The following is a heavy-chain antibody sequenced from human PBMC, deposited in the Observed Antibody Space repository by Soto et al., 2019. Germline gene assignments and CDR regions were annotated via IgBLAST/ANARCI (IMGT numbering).Heavy chain of an antibody. J-gene: IGHJ4*02. CDR2: ISAYNGDT. Sequence: QVQLMQSGAEVKKPGASVKVSCKASGYTFSNHGFNWVRQAPGQGLEWMGWISAYNGDTIYGQKFQGRATMTTDTSTNTAYMDLRSLRSDDTAVYYCARGGLYDFWTYWGQGTLVTVSS. D-gene: IGHD3-3*01. CDR1: GYTFSNHG. CDR3: ARGGLYDFWTY. V-gene: IGHV1-18*01.